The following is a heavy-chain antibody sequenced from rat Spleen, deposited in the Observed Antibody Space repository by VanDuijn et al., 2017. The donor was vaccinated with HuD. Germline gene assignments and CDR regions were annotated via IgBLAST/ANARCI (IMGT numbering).Heavy chain of an antibody. CDR1: GFPFNNYW. CDR3: TRALYNSGYADY. CDR2: ISNTGGRI. J-gene: IGHJ2*01. V-gene: IGHV5-31*01. Sequence: EVQLVESGGGLVQPGRSLKLSCVASGFPFNNYWMTWIRQAPGKGLEWVASISNTGGRIYYPDSVKGRFTISRDNAQSTLYLQMNSLRSEDTATYYCTRALYNSGYADYWGQGVMVTVSS. D-gene: IGHD4-3*01.